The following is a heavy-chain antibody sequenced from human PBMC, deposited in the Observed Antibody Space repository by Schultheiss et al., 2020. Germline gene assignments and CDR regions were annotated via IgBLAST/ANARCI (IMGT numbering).Heavy chain of an antibody. Sequence: SGPTLVKPTQTLTLTCTFSGFSLSTSGVGVGWIRQPPGKALEWLALIYWDDDKRYSPSLKSRLTITKDTSKNQVVLTMTNMDPVDTATYYCARIRGGDCYSTGLFDPWGQGTLVTVSS. D-gene: IGHD2-21*02. V-gene: IGHV2-5*02. J-gene: IGHJ5*02. CDR1: GFSLSTSGVG. CDR3: ARIRGGDCYSTGLFDP. CDR2: IYWDDDK.